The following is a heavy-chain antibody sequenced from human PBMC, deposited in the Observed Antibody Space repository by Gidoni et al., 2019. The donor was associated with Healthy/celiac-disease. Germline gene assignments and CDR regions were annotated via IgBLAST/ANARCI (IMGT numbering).Heavy chain of an antibody. CDR3: ARSPRRMGYYYYGMDV. V-gene: IGHV3-30-3*01. D-gene: IGHD3-16*01. CDR1: GFTFSSYA. J-gene: IGHJ6*02. CDR2: ISYDGSNK. Sequence: QVQLLESGGGVVQPGRSPRLSCAASGFTFSSYARHWFRQAPGKGLELVAVISYDGSNKYYADSVKGRFTISRDNSKNTLYLQMNSLRAEDTAVYYCARSPRRMGYYYYGMDVWGQGTTVTVSS.